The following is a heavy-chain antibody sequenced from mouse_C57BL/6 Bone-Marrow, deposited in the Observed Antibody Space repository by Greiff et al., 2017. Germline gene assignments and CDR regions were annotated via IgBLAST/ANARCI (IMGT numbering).Heavy chain of an antibody. V-gene: IGHV1-9*01. CDR2: ILPGSGNT. Sequence: QVQLQQSGAELMKPGASVKLSCKATGYTFTGYWIEWVKQRPGHGLEWIGEILPGSGNTNYNEKFKGKATFTAATSSNTAYMQLSSLTTEDSAICYCARDYGADWFAYWGQGTLVTVSA. D-gene: IGHD1-1*01. J-gene: IGHJ3*01. CDR1: GYTFTGYW. CDR3: ARDYGADWFAY.